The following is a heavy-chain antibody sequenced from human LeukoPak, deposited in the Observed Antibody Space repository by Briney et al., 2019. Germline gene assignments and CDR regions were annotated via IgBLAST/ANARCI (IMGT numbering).Heavy chain of an antibody. V-gene: IGHV1-2*06. D-gene: IGHD2-15*01. CDR3: ARRGYCSGGSCYNPFDY. Sequence: ASVKVSCKASGYTFTGYYMHWVRQAPGQGLEWMGRINPNSGGTNYAQKFQGRVTMTRDTSISTAYMELSRLRSDDTAVYYCARRGYCSGGSCYNPFDYWGQGTLVTVSS. CDR2: INPNSGGT. J-gene: IGHJ4*02. CDR1: GYTFTGYY.